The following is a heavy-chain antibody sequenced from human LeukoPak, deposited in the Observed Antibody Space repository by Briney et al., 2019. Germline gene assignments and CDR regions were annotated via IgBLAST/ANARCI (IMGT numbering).Heavy chain of an antibody. CDR1: GASVGTSH. V-gene: IGHV4-59*02. J-gene: IGHJ4*02. D-gene: IGHD2/OR15-2a*01. CDR2: LSYTGKT. CDR3: SEGYFEPFDH. Sequence: PSETLSLTCVVSGASVGTSHWNWIRQLPGKGLEWIGCLSYTGKTDYNPSLASRVTISLGTSKNQVSLKLRSVTAADTAVYYCSEGYFEPFDHWGQGTLVTVSS.